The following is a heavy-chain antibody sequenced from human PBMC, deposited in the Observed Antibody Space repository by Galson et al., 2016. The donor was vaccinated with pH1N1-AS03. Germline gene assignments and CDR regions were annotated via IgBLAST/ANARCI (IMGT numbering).Heavy chain of an antibody. CDR1: GFIFSDYE. J-gene: IGHJ5*01. CDR3: TRDLLGWGRNYDS. V-gene: IGHV3-48*03. D-gene: IGHD3-16*01. CDR2: TSHSDEGK. Sequence: SLRLSCAGSGFIFSDYEMNWIRQAPGKGPEWISYTSHSDEGKFYADSVKGRFSISRDSDQNSLYLEMMSLRAEDTAVYYCTRDLLGWGRNYDSWGQGTLVTVSS.